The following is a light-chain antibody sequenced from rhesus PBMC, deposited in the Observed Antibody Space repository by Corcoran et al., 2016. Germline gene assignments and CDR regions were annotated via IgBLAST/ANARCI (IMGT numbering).Light chain of an antibody. CDR1: QSLLDSDGYTH. V-gene: IGKV2-78*01. Sequence: DIVMTQTPLSLPVTPGEPASISCRSSQSLLDSDGYTHLHWYLQKPGQSPQLLLYLVSNRASGVPDRVSGRGLGTDFKLKISRVEAEDVGVYYCMQTLQTPPWTFGQGTKVEIK. CDR3: MQTLQTPPWT. J-gene: IGKJ1*01. CDR2: LVS.